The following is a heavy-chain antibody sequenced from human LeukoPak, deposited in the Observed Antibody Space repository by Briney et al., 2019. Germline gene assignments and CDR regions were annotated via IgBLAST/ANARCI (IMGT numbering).Heavy chain of an antibody. CDR1: GFTFSRHT. J-gene: IGHJ4*02. CDR3: ARAERLLEWLLDS. CDR2: ISSTGSYI. V-gene: IGHV3-21*01. D-gene: IGHD3-3*01. Sequence: GGSLRLSCAASGFTFSRHTMNWVRQAPGEGLEWVSSISSTGSYIYYAESLKGRFTVSRDNAKNYVYLQMNSLRVDDTAVYYCARAERLLEWLLDSWGQGTLVTVSS.